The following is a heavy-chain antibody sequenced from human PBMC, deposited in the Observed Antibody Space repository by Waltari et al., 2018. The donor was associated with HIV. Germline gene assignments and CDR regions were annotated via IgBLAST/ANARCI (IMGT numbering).Heavy chain of an antibody. Sequence: EVNLVESGGDLIQPGGSLRLSCVDSGFNFSSVYINWVRQAPGKGLEWVAAISGRGSTIHYADSVKGRFTISRDNAKKSVYLQMSGLRAEDTAVYYGAGGLSKSPGYYANWGQGTRVTVSS. V-gene: IGHV3-48*03. CDR1: GFNFSSVY. J-gene: IGHJ4*02. CDR2: ISGRGSTI. CDR3: AGGLSKSPGYYAN. D-gene: IGHD3-9*01.